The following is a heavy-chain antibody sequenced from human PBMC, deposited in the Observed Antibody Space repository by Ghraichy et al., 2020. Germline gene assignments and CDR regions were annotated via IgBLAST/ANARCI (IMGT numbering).Heavy chain of an antibody. D-gene: IGHD3-3*01. CDR2: ISSSGSTI. CDR3: ARDKFEGNFWSGYPNYYYGMDV. J-gene: IGHJ6*02. V-gene: IGHV3-48*03. Sequence: GGSLRLSRAASGFTFSSYEMNWVRQAPGKGLEWVSYISSSGSTIYYADSVKGRFTISRDNAKNSLYLQMNSLRAEDTAVYYCARDKFEGNFWSGYPNYYYGMDVWGQGTTVTVSS. CDR1: GFTFSSYE.